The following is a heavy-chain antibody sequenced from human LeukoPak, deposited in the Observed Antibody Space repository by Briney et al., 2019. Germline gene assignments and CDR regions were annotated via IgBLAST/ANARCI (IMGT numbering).Heavy chain of an antibody. D-gene: IGHD2-2*01. CDR2: MYSGGST. Sequence: PPGGSLRLSCAASGFTVSSNYMNWVRQAPGKGLEWVSVMYSGGSTFYGDSVKGRFTISRDNSMNTLYLQMNSLRVDDTAVYYCAREQVVVGRGYYGMDVWGQGTTVTVSS. V-gene: IGHV3-66*01. CDR3: AREQVVVGRGYYGMDV. J-gene: IGHJ6*02. CDR1: GFTVSSNY.